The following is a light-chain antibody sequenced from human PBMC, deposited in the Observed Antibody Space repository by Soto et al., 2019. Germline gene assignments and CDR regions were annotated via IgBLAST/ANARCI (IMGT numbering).Light chain of an antibody. Sequence: DIQMTQSPSTLSASVGARVPITCRASQSISSWLPWYPQKPGKAPKLLIYDASSLESGVPSRFSGSGSGTEFTLTISSLQPDDFATYYCQQYNSYRTFGQGTKVDIK. J-gene: IGKJ1*01. V-gene: IGKV1-5*01. CDR1: QSISSW. CDR2: DAS. CDR3: QQYNSYRT.